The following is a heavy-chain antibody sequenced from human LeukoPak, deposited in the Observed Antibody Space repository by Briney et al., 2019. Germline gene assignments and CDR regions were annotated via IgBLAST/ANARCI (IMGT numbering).Heavy chain of an antibody. CDR1: GFTFSSYG. Sequence: GGSLRLSCAASGFTFSSYGMPWVRQAPGKGLEWVAVISYDGSNKYYADSVKGRFTISRDNSKNTLYLQMNSLRAEDTAVYYCAKGRYDFWSGSRTNWFDPWGQGTLVTVSS. V-gene: IGHV3-30*18. CDR2: ISYDGSNK. D-gene: IGHD3-3*01. CDR3: AKGRYDFWSGSRTNWFDP. J-gene: IGHJ5*02.